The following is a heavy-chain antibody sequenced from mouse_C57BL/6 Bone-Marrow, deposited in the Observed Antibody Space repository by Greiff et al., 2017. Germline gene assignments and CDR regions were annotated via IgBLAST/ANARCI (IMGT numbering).Heavy chain of an antibody. D-gene: IGHD2-2*01. CDR1: GFNIKDYY. CDR3: TTGVVVTIPPFDY. V-gene: IGHV14-1*01. J-gene: IGHJ2*01. CDR2: IDPEDGDT. Sequence: QQSGAELVRPGASVKLSCTASGFNIKDYYMHWVKQRPEQGLEWIGRIDPEDGDTEYAPKFQGKATMTADTSSNTAYLQLSSLTSEDTAVYYCTTGVVVTIPPFDYWGQGTTLTVSS.